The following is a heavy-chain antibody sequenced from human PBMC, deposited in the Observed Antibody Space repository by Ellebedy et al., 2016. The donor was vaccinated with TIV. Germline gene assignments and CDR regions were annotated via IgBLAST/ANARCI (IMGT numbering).Heavy chain of an antibody. J-gene: IGHJ5*02. CDR1: GFTFGDYS. D-gene: IGHD3-10*01. V-gene: IGHV3-49*03. CDR3: SKARLLWFGENWFDP. CDR2: IRGKAYGGTA. Sequence: GESLKISCRTSGFTFGDYSMSWFRQAPGKGLEWVSFIRGKAYGGTAEYAASVKGRFTNSRDDSKGIAYLEMNGLKNDDTAVYYCSKARLLWFGENWFDPWGQGTLVTVSS.